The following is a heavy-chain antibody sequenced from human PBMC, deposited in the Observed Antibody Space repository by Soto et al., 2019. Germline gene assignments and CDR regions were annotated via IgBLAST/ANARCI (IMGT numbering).Heavy chain of an antibody. D-gene: IGHD3-22*01. CDR2: IWYDGSNK. CDR3: ARDRRTYYYDSSGYYFDY. V-gene: IGHV3-33*01. CDR1: GFTFSSYG. Sequence: GGSLRLSCAASGFTFSSYGMHWVRQAPGKGLEWVAVIWYDGSNKYYADSVKGRFTIYRDNSKNTLYLQMNSLGAEDTAVYYCARDRRTYYYDSSGYYFDYWGQGTLVTVSS. J-gene: IGHJ4*02.